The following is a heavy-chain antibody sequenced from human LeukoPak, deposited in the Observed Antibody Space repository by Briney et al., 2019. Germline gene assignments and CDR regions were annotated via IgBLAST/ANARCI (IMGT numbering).Heavy chain of an antibody. CDR2: ISSSSSYI. CDR3: ARTYYDFWSGYEPHRGGDY. CDR1: GFTFSDYY. D-gene: IGHD3-3*01. J-gene: IGHJ4*02. Sequence: GGSLRLSCAASGFTFSDYYMSWIRQAPGKGLEWVSYISSSSSYIYYADSVKGRFTVSRDNAKNSLYLQMNSLRAEDTAVYYCARTYYDFWSGYEPHRGGDYWGQGTLVTVSS. V-gene: IGHV3-11*06.